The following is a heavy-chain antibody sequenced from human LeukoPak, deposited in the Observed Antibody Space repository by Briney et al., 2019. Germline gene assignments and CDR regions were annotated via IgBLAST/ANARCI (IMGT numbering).Heavy chain of an antibody. Sequence: GGSLRLSCAASGFTFSSYAMSWVRQAPGKGLEWVSAISGSGGSTYYADSVKGRFTISRDNSKNTLYLQMNSLRAEDTAVYYCARDGVYSYGHTDYWGQGTLVTVSS. D-gene: IGHD5-18*01. CDR3: ARDGVYSYGHTDY. CDR1: GFTFSSYA. V-gene: IGHV3-23*01. CDR2: ISGSGGST. J-gene: IGHJ4*02.